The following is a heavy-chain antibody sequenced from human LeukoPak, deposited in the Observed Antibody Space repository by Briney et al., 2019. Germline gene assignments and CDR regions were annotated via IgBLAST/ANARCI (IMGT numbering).Heavy chain of an antibody. Sequence: GASVKVSCKASGYTFTSYGISWVRQAPGQGLEWMGWISAYNGNTNYAQKLQGRVTMTTDTSTSTAYMELRSLRSDDTAVYYCARGGYCSGGSCYQARSFDYWGQGTLVTVPS. CDR2: ISAYNGNT. J-gene: IGHJ4*02. CDR3: ARGGYCSGGSCYQARSFDY. CDR1: GYTFTSYG. D-gene: IGHD2-15*01. V-gene: IGHV1-18*01.